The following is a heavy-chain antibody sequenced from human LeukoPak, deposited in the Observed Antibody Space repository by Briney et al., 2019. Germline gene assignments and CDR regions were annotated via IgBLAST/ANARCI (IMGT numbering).Heavy chain of an antibody. CDR2: IYHSGRT. CDR3: ARHAAFAEYQSHLTHFDY. V-gene: IGHV4-59*08. D-gene: IGHD2-2*01. J-gene: IGHJ4*02. Sequence: SETLSLTCTVSGXSISSYYWSWIRQPPGKGQEWIGYIYHSGRTNYSPSLKSRVTISVDTSKNQFSLKLSSVTAADTAVYYCARHAAFAEYQSHLTHFDYWGQGTLVTVSS. CDR1: GXSISSYY.